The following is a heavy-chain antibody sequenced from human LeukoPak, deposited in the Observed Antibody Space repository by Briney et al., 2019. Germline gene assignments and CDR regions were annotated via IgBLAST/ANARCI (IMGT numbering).Heavy chain of an antibody. CDR2: IYSGGST. J-gene: IGHJ4*02. CDR3: AREGDCSGGSCYKSY. Sequence: PGGSLRLSCAASGFTVSSNYMSWVRQAPGKGLEWVSVIYSGGSTYYADSVKGRFTISRDNSKNTLYLQMNSLRAEDTAVYYCAREGDCSGGSCYKSYWGQGTLVTVSS. CDR1: GFTVSSNY. V-gene: IGHV3-53*01. D-gene: IGHD2-15*01.